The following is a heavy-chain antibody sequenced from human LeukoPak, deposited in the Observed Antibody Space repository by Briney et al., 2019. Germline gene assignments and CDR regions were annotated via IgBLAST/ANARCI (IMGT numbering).Heavy chain of an antibody. V-gene: IGHV1-46*01. Sequence: ASVKVSCKASGYTFTSYYMHWVRQAPGQGLEWMGIINPSGGSTSYAQKFQGRVTMTRDMSTSTVYMELSSLRSEDTAVYYCARPFKQQLVPGDWFDPWGQGTLVTVSS. J-gene: IGHJ5*02. CDR3: ARPFKQQLVPGDWFDP. CDR1: GYTFTSYY. D-gene: IGHD6-13*01. CDR2: INPSGGST.